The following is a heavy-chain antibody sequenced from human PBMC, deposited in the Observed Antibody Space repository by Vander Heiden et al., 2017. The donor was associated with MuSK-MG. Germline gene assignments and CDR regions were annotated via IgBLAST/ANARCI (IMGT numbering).Heavy chain of an antibody. Sequence: QAQLQESRPGLVKPSQTLHPPCPVSGGSISSGGYYWRWIRQQPGKGLEWIGYIYDSGSTYYNPSLKSRVTISVDTSKNQFSLKLSSVTAADTAVYYCAKTEYSYGRMEGYFDYWGQGTLVTVSS. J-gene: IGHJ4*02. CDR1: GGSISSGGYY. CDR2: IYDSGST. V-gene: IGHV4-31*03. CDR3: AKTEYSYGRMEGYFDY. D-gene: IGHD5-18*01.